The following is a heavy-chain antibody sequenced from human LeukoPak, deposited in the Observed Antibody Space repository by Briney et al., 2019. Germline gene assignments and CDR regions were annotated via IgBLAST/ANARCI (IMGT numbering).Heavy chain of an antibody. V-gene: IGHV4-59*01. Sequence: SETLSLTCTVSGGSISSYYWSWIRQPPGKGLEWIGYIYYSGSTNYNPSLKSRVTISVDTSKNQFSLKLSSVTAADTAVDYCARDRGAAAGLFDYWGQGTLVTVSS. J-gene: IGHJ4*02. CDR3: ARDRGAAAGLFDY. CDR2: IYYSGST. CDR1: GGSISSYY. D-gene: IGHD6-13*01.